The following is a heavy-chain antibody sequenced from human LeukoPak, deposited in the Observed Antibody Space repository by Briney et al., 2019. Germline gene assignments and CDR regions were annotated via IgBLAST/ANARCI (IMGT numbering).Heavy chain of an antibody. CDR1: GGSISSGGYS. CDR3: ARVQKIVVVPAAMTLFDY. D-gene: IGHD2-2*01. V-gene: IGHV4-30-2*01. J-gene: IGHJ4*02. Sequence: SQTLSLTCAVSGGSISSGGYSWSWIRQPPGKGLEWIGYIYHSGSTYYNPSLKSRVTISVDRSKNQFSLKLSSVTAADTAVYYCARVQKIVVVPAAMTLFDYWSQGTLVTVSS. CDR2: IYHSGST.